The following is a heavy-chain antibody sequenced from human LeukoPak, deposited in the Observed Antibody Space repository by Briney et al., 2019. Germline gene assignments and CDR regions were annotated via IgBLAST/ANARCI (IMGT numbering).Heavy chain of an antibody. CDR3: AKDAAAYCSSTSCYQGYFDY. CDR2: ISYDGTNK. Sequence: PGRSLRLSCAASGFTFSTYGMHWVRQAPGKGLEWVAVISYDGTNKYYADSVKGRFTTSRDNSKNTLYLHMNSLRAEDTAVYYCAKDAAAYCSSTSCYQGYFDYWSQGTLVTVSS. J-gene: IGHJ4*02. CDR1: GFTFSTYG. V-gene: IGHV3-30*18. D-gene: IGHD2-2*01.